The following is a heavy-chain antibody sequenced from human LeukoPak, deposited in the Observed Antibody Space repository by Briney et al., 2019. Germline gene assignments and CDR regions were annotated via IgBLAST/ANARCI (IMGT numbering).Heavy chain of an antibody. CDR2: INHSGST. V-gene: IGHV4-34*01. Sequence: SETLSLTCAVYGGSFSGYYWSWIRQPPGKGLEWIGEINHSGSTNYNPSLKSRVTISVDTSKNQFPLKLSSVTAADTAVYYCARPRGMYYYGSGAFDYWGQGTLVTVSS. CDR1: GGSFSGYY. CDR3: ARPRGMYYYGSGAFDY. J-gene: IGHJ4*02. D-gene: IGHD3-10*01.